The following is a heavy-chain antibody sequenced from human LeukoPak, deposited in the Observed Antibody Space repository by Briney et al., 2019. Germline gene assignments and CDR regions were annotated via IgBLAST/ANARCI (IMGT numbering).Heavy chain of an antibody. D-gene: IGHD5/OR15-5a*01. J-gene: IGHJ3*02. CDR2: IYYSGST. CDR3: ARGASSVNRVHAFDI. V-gene: IGHV4-59*01. CDR1: GVSISSYY. Sequence: SETLSLTCTVSGVSISSYYWSWIRQPPGKGLEWIGYIYYSGSTNYNPSLESRVTISLDTSKNQFSLKLSSVTAADTAVYYCARGASSVNRVHAFDIWGQGTMVTVSS.